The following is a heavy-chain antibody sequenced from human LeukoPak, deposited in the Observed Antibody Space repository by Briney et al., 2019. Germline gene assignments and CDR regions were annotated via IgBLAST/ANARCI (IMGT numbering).Heavy chain of an antibody. V-gene: IGHV1-2*02. J-gene: IGHJ5*02. D-gene: IGHD3-10*01. CDR1: GYTFTDYY. CDR3: ARDYERIIMVRGVPLSPQTVFDP. Sequence: ASVKVSCKTSGYTFTDYYIHWVRQAPGQGPEWMGWINPNSGGTNYAQNLQGRVTMTRDTSISTAYMELGRLRSDDTAVYYCARDYERIIMVRGVPLSPQTVFDPWGQGTLVTVSS. CDR2: INPNSGGT.